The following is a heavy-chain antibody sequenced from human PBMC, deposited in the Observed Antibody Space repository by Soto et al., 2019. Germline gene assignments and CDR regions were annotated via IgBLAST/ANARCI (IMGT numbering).Heavy chain of an antibody. J-gene: IGHJ6*03. CDR3: AKTERLAGYYMDV. CDR1: GGSISSYY. D-gene: IGHD6-25*01. Sequence: SETLSLTCTVSGGSISSYYWSWIRQPPGKGLEWIGYIYYSGSTNYNPSLKSRVTISVDTSKNQFSLKLSSVTAADTAVYYCAKTERLAGYYMDVWGKGTTVTVSS. CDR2: IYYSGST. V-gene: IGHV4-59*08.